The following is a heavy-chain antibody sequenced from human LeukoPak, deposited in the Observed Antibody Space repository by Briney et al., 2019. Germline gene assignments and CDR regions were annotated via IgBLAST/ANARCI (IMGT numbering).Heavy chain of an antibody. Sequence: SVRVSCKASGGTFSSYAISWVRQAPGQGLECMGGIIPIFGTANYAQKFQGRVTITADESTSTAYMELSSLRSEDTAVYYCAREGPATAPFGYWGQGTLVTVSS. V-gene: IGHV1-69*01. CDR2: IIPIFGTA. CDR1: GGTFSSYA. J-gene: IGHJ4*02. D-gene: IGHD2-2*01. CDR3: AREGPATAPFGY.